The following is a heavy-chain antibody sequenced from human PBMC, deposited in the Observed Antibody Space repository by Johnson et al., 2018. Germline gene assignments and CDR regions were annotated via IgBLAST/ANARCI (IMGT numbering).Heavy chain of an antibody. CDR3: ARGAYCGADCYSYDMDV. V-gene: IGHV3-11*04. CDR1: GFNFRDHY. CDR2: ISWNNSSI. Sequence: QVQLQESGGGLVKPGGSLRLSCEASGFNFRDHYMSWVRQAPGKGLEWISYISWNNSSIYHSDSAKGRFIVSRDNAKPSVYLHIHSLRTDDTAIYYCARGAYCGADCYSYDMDVWGEGTTVIVSS. D-gene: IGHD2-21*02. J-gene: IGHJ6*03.